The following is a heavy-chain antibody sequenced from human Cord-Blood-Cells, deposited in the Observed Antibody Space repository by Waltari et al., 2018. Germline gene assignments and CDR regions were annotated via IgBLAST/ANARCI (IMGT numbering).Heavy chain of an antibody. CDR3: ARSSDYYYGMDV. D-gene: IGHD1-26*01. CDR2: MNPNSGNT. J-gene: IGHJ6*02. Sequence: QSGAEVKKPGASVKVSCKASGYTFTSYDINWVRQATGQGLEWMGWMNPNSGNTGYAQKFQGRVTMTRNTSISTAYMELSSLRSEDTAVYYCARSSDYYYGMDVWGQGTTVTVSS. V-gene: IGHV1-8*01. CDR1: GYTFTSYD.